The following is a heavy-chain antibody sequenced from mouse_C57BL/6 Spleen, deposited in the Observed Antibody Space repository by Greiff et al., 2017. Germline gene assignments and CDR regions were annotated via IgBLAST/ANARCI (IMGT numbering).Heavy chain of an antibody. V-gene: IGHV1-50*01. Sequence: QVQLQQPGAELVKPGASVKLSCKASGYTFTSYWMQWVKQRPGQGLEWIGEIDPSDSYTNYNQKFKGTATLIVDTSSSTAYMQRSSLTSEDSAVYYCAHSSGYAMDYWGQGTSVTVSS. CDR2: IDPSDSYT. CDR3: AHSSGYAMDY. CDR1: GYTFTSYW. J-gene: IGHJ4*01. D-gene: IGHD3-2*02.